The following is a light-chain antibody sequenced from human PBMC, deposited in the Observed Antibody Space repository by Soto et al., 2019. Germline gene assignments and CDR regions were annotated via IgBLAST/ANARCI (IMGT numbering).Light chain of an antibody. CDR2: DAS. CDR1: QSVYYY. J-gene: IGKJ1*01. V-gene: IGKV3-11*01. CDR3: VQRSTWSWT. Sequence: EIVLTQSPATLSLSPGERGTLSCRASQSVYYYLAWYQQKPRQPPRLLIYDASNSAAAIPASFSGSGSGTDFTLTISSREPEDYAVDYYVQRSTWSWTVGQGTKVEVK.